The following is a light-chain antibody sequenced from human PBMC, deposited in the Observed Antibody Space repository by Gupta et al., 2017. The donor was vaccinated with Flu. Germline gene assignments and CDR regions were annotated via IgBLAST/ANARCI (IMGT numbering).Light chain of an antibody. CDR1: QSISSY. Sequence: PSSLSASVGDRVTITCRASQSISSYLNWYQQKPGKAPKLLIYAASSLQSGVPSRFSGSGSGTDFTLTISSLQPEDFATYYCQQSDSTRWTFGQGTKVEIK. CDR3: QQSDSTRWT. V-gene: IGKV1-39*01. CDR2: AAS. J-gene: IGKJ1*01.